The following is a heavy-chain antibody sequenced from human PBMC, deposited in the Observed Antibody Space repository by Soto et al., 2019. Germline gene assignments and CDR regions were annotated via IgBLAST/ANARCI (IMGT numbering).Heavy chain of an antibody. CDR2: IYYSGST. V-gene: IGHV4-59*01. Sequence: SETLSLTCTVSGGSISSYYWSWIRQPPGKGLEWIGYIYYSGSTNYNPSLKSRVTISVDTSKNQFSLKLSSVTAADTAVYYCARADYSNLYFDYWGQGTLVTVSS. CDR3: ARADYSNLYFDY. D-gene: IGHD4-4*01. CDR1: GGSISSYY. J-gene: IGHJ4*02.